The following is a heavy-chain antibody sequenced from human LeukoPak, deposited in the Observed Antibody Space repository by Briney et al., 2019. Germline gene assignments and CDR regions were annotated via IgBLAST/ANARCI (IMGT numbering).Heavy chain of an antibody. D-gene: IGHD3-22*01. J-gene: IGHJ4*02. Sequence: PGGSLRLSCAASGFTFSSYSMNWVRQAPGKGLEWVSSISSSSSYIYYADSVKGRFTIFRDNAKNSLYLQMNSLRAEDTAVYYCARGRFRTMIVVADDYWGQGTLVTVSS. CDR3: ARGRFRTMIVVADDY. CDR2: ISSSSSYI. V-gene: IGHV3-21*01. CDR1: GFTFSSYS.